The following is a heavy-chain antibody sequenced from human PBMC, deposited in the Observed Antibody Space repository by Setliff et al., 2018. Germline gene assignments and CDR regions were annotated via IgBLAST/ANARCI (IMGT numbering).Heavy chain of an antibody. D-gene: IGHD2-2*01. CDR2: IYRNGNT. J-gene: IGHJ6*02. Sequence: SETLSLTCSVSDFSINSGYYWGWIRQSPGEGLEWIGSIYRNGNTYYNPSLKSRVTISVDTSKNQLSLKLSSVTAADTAVYYCARERGLGYCSSTSCRYYYYGMDVWGQGTTVTVSS. CDR3: ARERGLGYCSSTSCRYYYYGMDV. V-gene: IGHV4-38-2*02. CDR1: DFSINSGYY.